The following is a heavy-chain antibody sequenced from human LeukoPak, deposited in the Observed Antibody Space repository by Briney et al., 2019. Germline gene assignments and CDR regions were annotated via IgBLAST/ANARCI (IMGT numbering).Heavy chain of an antibody. V-gene: IGHV4-61*08. CDR1: GGSISSGGYS. J-gene: IGHJ6*02. Sequence: KPSETLSLTCAVSGGSISSGGYSWSWIRQPPGKGLEWIGYIYYSGSTNYNPSLKSRVTISVDTSKNQFSLKLSSVTAADTAVYYCARHPPPLGYYGMDVWGQGATVTVSS. CDR3: ARHPPPLGYYGMDV. CDR2: IYYSGST.